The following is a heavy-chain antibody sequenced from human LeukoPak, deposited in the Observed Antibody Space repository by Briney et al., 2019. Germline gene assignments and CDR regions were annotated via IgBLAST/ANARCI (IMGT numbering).Heavy chain of an antibody. J-gene: IGHJ4*02. CDR1: GGSISSYY. CDR3: ARDFSPIYGSGSVFDY. D-gene: IGHD3-10*01. V-gene: IGHV4-59*12. Sequence: PSETLSLTCTVSGGSISSYYWSWIRQPPGKGLEWIGYIYYSGSTYYNPSLKSRVTISVDTSKNQFSLKLSSVTAADTAVYYCARDFSPIYGSGSVFDYWGQGTLVTVSS. CDR2: IYYSGST.